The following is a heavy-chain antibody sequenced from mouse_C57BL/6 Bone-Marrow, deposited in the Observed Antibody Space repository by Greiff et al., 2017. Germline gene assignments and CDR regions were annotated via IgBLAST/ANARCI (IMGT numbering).Heavy chain of an antibody. V-gene: IGHV1-82*01. CDR2: IYPGDGDT. CDR3: ARGHYYGSSYDWYFDV. CDR1: GYAFSSSW. Sequence: IQESGPELVKPGASVKISCKASGYAFSSSWMNWVKQRPGKGLEWIGRIYPGDGDTNYNGKFKGKATLTADKSSSTAYMQLSSLTSEDSAVYFCARGHYYGSSYDWYFDVWGTGTTVTVSS. D-gene: IGHD1-1*01. J-gene: IGHJ1*03.